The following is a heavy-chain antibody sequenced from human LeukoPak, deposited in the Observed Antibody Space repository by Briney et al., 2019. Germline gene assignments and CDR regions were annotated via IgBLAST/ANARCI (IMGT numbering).Heavy chain of an antibody. CDR2: IYYSGST. D-gene: IGHD3-22*01. CDR1: GGSISSYY. J-gene: IGHJ5*02. V-gene: IGHV4-59*08. Sequence: SETLSLTCTVSGGSISSYYWSWIRQPPGKGLEWIGYIYYSGSTNYDPSLKSRVTISVDTSKNQFSLKLSSVTAADTAVYYCARRMYYYDSSGYGGYWLDPWGQGTLVTVSS. CDR3: ARRMYYYDSSGYGGYWLDP.